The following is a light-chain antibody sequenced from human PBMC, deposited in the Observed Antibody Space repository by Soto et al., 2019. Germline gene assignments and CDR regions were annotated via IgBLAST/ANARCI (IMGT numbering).Light chain of an antibody. CDR2: ATS. Sequence: DIQVTQSPSSLSTSIGDKVTITCRASQSIGHFLNWYQQKPGKAPNLIIYATSTLRSGVPSRFTGSGSGTDFTLNITNLQPQEFADYFCQQDYDIPHTFGQGTSLEI. J-gene: IGKJ2*01. CDR3: QQDYDIPHT. CDR1: QSIGHF. V-gene: IGKV1-39*01.